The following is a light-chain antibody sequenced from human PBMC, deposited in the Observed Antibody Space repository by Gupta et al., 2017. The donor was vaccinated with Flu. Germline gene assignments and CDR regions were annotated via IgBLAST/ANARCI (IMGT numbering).Light chain of an antibody. J-gene: IGKJ2*03. CDR2: WAS. Sequence: DIVMTQSPDSLAVSLGERATINCKFSQSVLYSSNNENYLAWYQHKPGQPPKLLLYWASTRESGVPDRFSGSGSGTDFTLTITSLQAEDVAVYYCQQYYTTPYSFGQGTKLEIK. CDR3: QQYYTTPYS. V-gene: IGKV4-1*01. CDR1: QSVLYSSNNENY.